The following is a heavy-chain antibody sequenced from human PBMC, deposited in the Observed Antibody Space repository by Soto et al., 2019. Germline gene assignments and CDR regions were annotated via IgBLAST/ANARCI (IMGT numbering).Heavy chain of an antibody. J-gene: IGHJ4*02. CDR1: GFTFRSYA. D-gene: IGHD3-22*01. CDR2: ISGSGGST. V-gene: IGHV3-23*01. Sequence: EVQLLESGGGLVQPGGSLRLSCAASGFTFRSYAMSWVRQAPGKGLEWVSAISGSGGSTYYADSVKGRFTISRDNPKNTLYLQMKNLRAADTAVYYCAKDSSGYKGYYCDYWGQGALVTVSS. CDR3: AKDSSGYKGYYCDY.